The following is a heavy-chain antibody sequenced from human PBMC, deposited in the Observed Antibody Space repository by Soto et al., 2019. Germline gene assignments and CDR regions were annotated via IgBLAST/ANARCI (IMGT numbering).Heavy chain of an antibody. CDR1: GGSISSGDYY. CDR2: IYYSGST. Sequence: SETLSLTCTVSGGSISSGDYYWSWIRQPPGKGLEWIGYIYYSGSTNYNPSLRSRVTISVDTSKNQFSLKLSSVSAADTAAYYCARVWCSGTSCYDIFDYWGQGTLVTVSS. D-gene: IGHD2-2*01. J-gene: IGHJ4*02. CDR3: ARVWCSGTSCYDIFDY. V-gene: IGHV4-30-4*01.